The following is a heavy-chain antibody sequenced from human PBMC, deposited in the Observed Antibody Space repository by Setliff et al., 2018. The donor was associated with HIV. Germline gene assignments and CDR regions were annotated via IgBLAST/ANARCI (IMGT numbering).Heavy chain of an antibody. CDR3: ARGKDDSSGYFPFFDY. Sequence: VASVKVSCKASGYTLTSYEINWVRQATGQGLEWMGWMNPNSGDTGYAQKFQGRVTMTRNTSISTAFMELSSLRSEDTAVYYCARGKDDSSGYFPFFDYWGQGTLVTVSS. D-gene: IGHD3-22*01. V-gene: IGHV1-8*02. J-gene: IGHJ4*02. CDR1: GYTLTSYE. CDR2: MNPNSGDT.